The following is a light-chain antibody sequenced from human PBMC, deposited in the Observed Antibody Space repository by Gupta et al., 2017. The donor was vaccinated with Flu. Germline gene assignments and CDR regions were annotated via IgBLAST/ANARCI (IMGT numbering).Light chain of an antibody. CDR1: QGINNN. J-gene: IGKJ5*01. CDR3: QQYHSDPIT. CDR2: AAS. Sequence: DIQMTQSPSSLSASVGDRVTISCRASQGINNNLAWYQQKPGNAPKSLIYAASRLISGVPSKFSGSGLGTEFTLTISRLQPEYFATYYCQQYHSDPITFGQGTRLEIK. V-gene: IGKV1-16*02.